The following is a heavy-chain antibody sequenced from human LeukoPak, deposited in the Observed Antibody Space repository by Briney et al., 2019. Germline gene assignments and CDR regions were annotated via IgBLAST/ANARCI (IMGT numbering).Heavy chain of an antibody. V-gene: IGHV3-23*01. CDR1: GFTFRSYG. D-gene: IGHD7-27*01. Sequence: GGSLRLSCAASGFTFRSYGMSWVRQAPGKGLEGVSGMSGSGVNTDYADSVKGRFTISRDNSKNTLYLQMNSLRAEDTAVYYCAKDLSTGGFDYWGQGTLVTVSS. CDR3: AKDLSTGGFDY. J-gene: IGHJ4*02. CDR2: MSGSGVNT.